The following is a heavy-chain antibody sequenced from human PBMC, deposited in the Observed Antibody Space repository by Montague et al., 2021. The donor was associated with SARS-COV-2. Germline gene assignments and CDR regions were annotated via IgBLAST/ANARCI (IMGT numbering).Heavy chain of an antibody. J-gene: IGHJ6*02. CDR1: GFTFSSYW. CDR2: ISSDGSGT. CDR3: ARGLMATSWNTMGV. D-gene: IGHD1/OR15-1a*01. V-gene: IGHV3-74*01. Sequence: SLRLSCAASGFTFSSYWMHWVRQAPGKGLVWVSRISSDGSGTTYADSVKGRFTISRDNAKNTLYLQMNSLRADDTAVYYCARGLMATSWNTMGVWGHGSTVTVSS.